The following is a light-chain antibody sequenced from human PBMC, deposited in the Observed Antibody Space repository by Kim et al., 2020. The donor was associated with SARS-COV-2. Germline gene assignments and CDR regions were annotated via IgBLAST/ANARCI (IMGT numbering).Light chain of an antibody. CDR1: QNITNY. Sequence: DIQMTQSPSSLSASVGDRVTITCRASQNITNYLQWFQQKPGNAPKLLIYAASSLQTGGTSRFSGSGSGTDFTLTISCLQPEDFATYCCQQSYRTPYTFGQGTKLEI. V-gene: IGKV1-39*01. CDR2: AAS. J-gene: IGKJ2*01. CDR3: QQSYRTPYT.